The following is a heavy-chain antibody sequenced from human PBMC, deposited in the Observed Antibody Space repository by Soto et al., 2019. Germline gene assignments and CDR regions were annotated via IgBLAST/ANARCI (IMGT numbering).Heavy chain of an antibody. CDR1: GYTFTSYW. D-gene: IGHD4-17*01. J-gene: IGHJ2*01. CDR2: INPDDSDT. CDR3: ARHPYGGYYWYFDL. Sequence: EVQLVQSGAEVKKPGESLKISCQGSGYTFTSYWIGWVRQMPGKGLELMGIINPDDSDTRYSPTFQGQVTISADKSIKTASLQWSSLKASDSAMYYCARHPYGGYYWYFDLWGRGTLVTVSS. V-gene: IGHV5-51*01.